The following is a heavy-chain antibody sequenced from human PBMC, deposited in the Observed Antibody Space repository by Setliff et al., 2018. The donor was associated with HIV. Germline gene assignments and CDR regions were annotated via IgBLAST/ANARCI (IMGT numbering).Heavy chain of an antibody. D-gene: IGHD1-7*01. CDR2: IIPIARIT. CDR3: ASVPVVGTTFYYYYFMEV. Sequence: SVKVSCKASAGTFSGSAISWVRQAPGQGLQWMGGIIPIARITTYAQKFEGRLTITADKSTTSAYMELSNLKSDDTAVYYCASVPVVGTTFYYYYFMEVWGEGTTVTVSS. J-gene: IGHJ6*03. V-gene: IGHV1-69*10. CDR1: AGTFSGSA.